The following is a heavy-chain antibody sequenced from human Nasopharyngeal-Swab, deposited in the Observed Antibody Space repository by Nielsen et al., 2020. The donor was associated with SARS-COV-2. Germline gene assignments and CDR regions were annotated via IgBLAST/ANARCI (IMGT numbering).Heavy chain of an antibody. J-gene: IGHJ6*02. D-gene: IGHD6-13*01. CDR2: IYYSGST. Sequence: WIRQPPGKGLEWIGYIYYSGSTNYNPSLKSRVTISVDTSKNQFSLKLSSVTAAGTAVYYCARVAAAGGDVWGQGTTVTVSS. CDR3: ARVAAAGGDV. V-gene: IGHV4-59*01.